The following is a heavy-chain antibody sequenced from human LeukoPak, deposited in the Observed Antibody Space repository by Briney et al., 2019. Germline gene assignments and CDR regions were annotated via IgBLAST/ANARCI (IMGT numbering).Heavy chain of an antibody. Sequence: SGPTLVNPTQTLTLTCTFSGFSLSTGAVGVGWIRQPPGRALEWLALSYWCDGKRYSPSLQSRLTITKDTSKHQGVRTRSNMHPVDTATYYCAHSSRIESLLSRRPHSGHDYGTDVWGQGPTVTVSS. CDR2: SYWCDGK. D-gene: IGHD3-3*01. J-gene: IGHJ6*02. CDR1: GFSLSTGAVG. CDR3: AHSSRIESLLSRRPHSGHDYGTDV. V-gene: IGHV2-5*01.